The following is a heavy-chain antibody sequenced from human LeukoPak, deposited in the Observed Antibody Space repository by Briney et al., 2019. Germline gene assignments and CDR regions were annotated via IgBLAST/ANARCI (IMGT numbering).Heavy chain of an antibody. Sequence: GESLKISYKGAGYSFTSYWIGWVRPMPGKGLEWMGIIHPGYSDSRYSPSFQGQVTISADKSISTAYLQWSSLKASDTAMYYCARDSGNDWFDPWGQGTLVTVSS. CDR2: IHPGYSDS. V-gene: IGHV5-51*01. J-gene: IGHJ5*02. D-gene: IGHD4-23*01. CDR1: GYSFTSYW. CDR3: ARDSGNDWFDP.